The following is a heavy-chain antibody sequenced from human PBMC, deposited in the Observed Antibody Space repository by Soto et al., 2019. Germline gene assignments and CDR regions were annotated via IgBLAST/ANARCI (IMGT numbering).Heavy chain of an antibody. V-gene: IGHV1-3*01. CDR1: GYTFTSYA. CDR3: ASGDYDPYYYYGMDV. Sequence: ASVKFSCKASGYTFTSYAMQWVRHAPEQRLEWMGWINAGNGNTKYSKKFQGRVTITRDTSASTAYMELSSLRSEDTAVYYCASGDYDPYYYYGMDVWGQGTTVTVSS. J-gene: IGHJ6*02. CDR2: INAGNGNT. D-gene: IGHD4-17*01.